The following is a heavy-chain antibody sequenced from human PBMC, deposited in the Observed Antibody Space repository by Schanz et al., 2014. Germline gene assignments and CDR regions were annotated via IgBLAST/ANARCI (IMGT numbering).Heavy chain of an antibody. CDR3: ARRGAGGNFDY. Sequence: QVQLQESGPGLVKPSETLSLTCTVSGVSIRGFYWSWIRQPPGKGLEWIGYMHHSGNTDYNPSLKSRVTISMDTSNNQFSLSLNSVTAADTAVYYCARRGAGGNFDYWGQGTLVTVSS. CDR1: GVSIRGFY. CDR2: MHHSGNT. J-gene: IGHJ4*02. V-gene: IGHV4-59*01. D-gene: IGHD3-10*01.